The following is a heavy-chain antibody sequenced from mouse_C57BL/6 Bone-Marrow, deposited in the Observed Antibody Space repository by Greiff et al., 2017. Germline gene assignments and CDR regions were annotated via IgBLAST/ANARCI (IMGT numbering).Heavy chain of an antibody. CDR2: IYPGSGST. J-gene: IGHJ2*01. CDR3: ARRDYYNFDY. CDR1: GYTFTSYW. D-gene: IGHD2-12*01. Sequence: VQLQQPGAELVKPGASVKMSCKASGYTFTSYWITWVKQRPGQGLEWIGDIYPGSGSTNYNEKFKSKATLTVDTSSSTAYMQLISLTSEDAAVYYCARRDYYNFDYWGQGTTLTVSS. V-gene: IGHV1-55*01.